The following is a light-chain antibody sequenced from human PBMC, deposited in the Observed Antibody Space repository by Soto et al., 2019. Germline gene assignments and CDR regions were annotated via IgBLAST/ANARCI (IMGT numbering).Light chain of an antibody. V-gene: IGKV3-20*01. CDR1: QSVSSN. CDR2: GAS. J-gene: IGKJ1*01. CDR3: QQYVGLPPT. Sequence: EIVMTQSPATLSVSPGERATFSCRASQSVSSNLAWYQQKPGQSPRLLIDGASSRASGIPDRFSGSGSGTDFTLTISRLEPEDFAVYYCQQYVGLPPTFGQGTKVDIK.